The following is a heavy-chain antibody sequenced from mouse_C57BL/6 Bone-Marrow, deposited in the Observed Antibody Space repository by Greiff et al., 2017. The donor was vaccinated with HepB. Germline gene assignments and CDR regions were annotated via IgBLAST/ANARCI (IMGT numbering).Heavy chain of an antibody. D-gene: IGHD1-1*01. CDR3: ARDGSITTVVATNFDY. V-gene: IGHV1-50*01. CDR1: GYTFTSYW. J-gene: IGHJ2*01. CDR2: IDPSDSYT. Sequence: QVQLQQPGAELVKPGASVKLSCKASGYTFTSYWMQWVKQRPGQGLEWIGEIDPSDSYTNYNQKFKGKATLTVDTSSSTAYMKLSSLTSEDSAVYYCARDGSITTVVATNFDYWGQGTTLTVSS.